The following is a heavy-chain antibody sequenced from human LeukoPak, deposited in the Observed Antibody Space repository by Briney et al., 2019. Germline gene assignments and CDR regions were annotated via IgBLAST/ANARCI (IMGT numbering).Heavy chain of an antibody. Sequence: SVSVSCKPSQDIFSSYTISSVRQAPGQGLQWMGRIIPIIRQTKYSQNFQGRVTITADKSTSTVYMDLSGLTSDDTALYFCARGLNSGMTDYWGQGTLVTVSS. D-gene: IGHD1-26*01. CDR1: QDIFSSYT. CDR3: ARGLNSGMTDY. CDR2: IIPIIRQT. J-gene: IGHJ4*02. V-gene: IGHV1-69*08.